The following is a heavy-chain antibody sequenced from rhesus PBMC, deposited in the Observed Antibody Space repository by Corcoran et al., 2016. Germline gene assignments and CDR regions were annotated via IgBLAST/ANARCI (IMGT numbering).Heavy chain of an antibody. J-gene: IGHJ4*01. Sequence: QVQLQESGPGLVKPSETLSLTCAVSGASISSYWWSWIRQPPGKGLEWIGEINGNSGTTYSNPSPKSRVTISKDASKNQFSLKLSSVTAADTAVYYCARAHGSSYEYMSHWGQGVLVTVSS. V-gene: IGHV4-80*01. D-gene: IGHD4-29*01. CDR1: GASISSYW. CDR2: INGNSGTT. CDR3: ARAHGSSYEYMSH.